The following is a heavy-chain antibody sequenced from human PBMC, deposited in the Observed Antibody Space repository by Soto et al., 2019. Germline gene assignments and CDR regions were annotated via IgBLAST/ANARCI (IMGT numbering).Heavy chain of an antibody. CDR3: ARPGGVANYDFWSGYELQTAPEY. J-gene: IGHJ4*02. V-gene: IGHV3-7*01. D-gene: IGHD3-3*01. CDR2: IKQDGSEK. Sequence: EVQLVESGGGLVQPGGSLRLSCAASGFTFSSYWMSWVRQAPGKGLEGVANIKQDGSEKYYVDSVKGRFTISRDNAKNSLYLQMNSLRAEDTAVYYCARPGGVANYDFWSGYELQTAPEYWGQGTLVTVSS. CDR1: GFTFSSYW.